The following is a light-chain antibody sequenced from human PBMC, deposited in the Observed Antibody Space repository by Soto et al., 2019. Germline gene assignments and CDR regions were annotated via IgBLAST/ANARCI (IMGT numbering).Light chain of an antibody. CDR3: GSWDSSLSAYV. Sequence: QSVMTQPPSVSAAPGPKVTISCSGSSSNIGGNSVSWYQQLPGTAPKLLIYDDDKRPSGIPDRFSGSKSGTSATLGITGFQTGDEADYYCGSWDSSLSAYVVATGTKLTVL. J-gene: IGLJ1*01. CDR1: SSNIGGNS. CDR2: DDD. V-gene: IGLV1-51*01.